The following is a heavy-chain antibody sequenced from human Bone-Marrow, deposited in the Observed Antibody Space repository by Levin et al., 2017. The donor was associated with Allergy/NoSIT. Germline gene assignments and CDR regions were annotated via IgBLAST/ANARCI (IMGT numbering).Heavy chain of an antibody. CDR3: ARVALPRYCTSTSCSDSGYYFDY. CDR2: IGTAADS. Sequence: AASVKVSCAASGFTFSSYDMHWVRQATGRGLEWVSAIGTAADSYYSGSVKGRFTVSRDNAKNSFYLQMNSLRAGDTAVYYCARVALPRYCTSTSCSDSGYYFDYWGQGTLVTVSS. D-gene: IGHD2-2*01. V-gene: IGHV3-13*04. J-gene: IGHJ4*02. CDR1: GFTFSSYD.